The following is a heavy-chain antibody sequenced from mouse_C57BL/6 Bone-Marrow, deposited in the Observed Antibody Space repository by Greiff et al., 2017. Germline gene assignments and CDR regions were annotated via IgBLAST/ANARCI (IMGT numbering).Heavy chain of an antibody. CDR3: TADYSNYFDY. CDR2: IRFKTDNYAT. Sequence: EVMLVESGGGLVQPGGSMKLSCVASGFTFSNYWMNWVRQSPEQGLEWVAKIRFKTDNYATHYAESVKGRFTISRDDSTSSVYLQMSSLRAEDTGIYYCTADYSNYFDYWGQGTTLTVSS. J-gene: IGHJ2*01. D-gene: IGHD2-5*01. V-gene: IGHV6-3*01. CDR1: GFTFSNYW.